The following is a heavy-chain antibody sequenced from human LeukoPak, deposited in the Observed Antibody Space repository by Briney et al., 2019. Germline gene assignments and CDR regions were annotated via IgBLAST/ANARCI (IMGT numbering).Heavy chain of an antibody. V-gene: IGHV4-59*12. J-gene: IGHJ4*02. Sequence: SETLSLTCTVSGGSISSYYWSWIRQPPGKGPEWIGYIYYSGSTNYNPSLKSRVTISVDTSKNQFSLKLSSVTAADTAVYYCAREVAGTDYFDYWGQGTLVTVSS. CDR1: GGSISSYY. CDR3: AREVAGTDYFDY. D-gene: IGHD6-19*01. CDR2: IYYSGST.